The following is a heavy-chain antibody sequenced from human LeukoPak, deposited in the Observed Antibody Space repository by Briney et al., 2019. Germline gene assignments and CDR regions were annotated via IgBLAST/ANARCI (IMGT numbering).Heavy chain of an antibody. J-gene: IGHJ6*02. CDR1: GFTFSNAW. CDR3: ARHDSSGYYYHYYYGMDV. D-gene: IGHD3-22*01. Sequence: GGSLRLSCAASGFTFSNAWMSWVRQAPGKGLEWVANIKQDGSEKYYVDSVKGRFTISRDNAKNSLYLQVDSLRAEDTAVYYCARHDSSGYYYHYYYGMDVWGQGTTVTVSS. V-gene: IGHV3-7*01. CDR2: IKQDGSEK.